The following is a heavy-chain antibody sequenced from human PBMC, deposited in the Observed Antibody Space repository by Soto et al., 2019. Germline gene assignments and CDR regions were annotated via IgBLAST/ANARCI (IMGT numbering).Heavy chain of an antibody. V-gene: IGHV1-46*01. CDR3: ARDLGATVTTWSFDY. Sequence: SVKVSCKASGYTFTSYYMHWVRQSPGQGLEWMGIINPSGGSTSYAQKFQGRVTMTRDTSTSTVYMELSSLRSEDTAVYYCARDLGATVTTWSFDYWGQGTLVTVSS. CDR1: GYTFTSYY. D-gene: IGHD4-17*01. J-gene: IGHJ4*02. CDR2: INPSGGST.